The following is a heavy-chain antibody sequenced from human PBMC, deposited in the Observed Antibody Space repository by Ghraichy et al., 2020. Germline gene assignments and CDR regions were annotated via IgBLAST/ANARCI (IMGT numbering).Heavy chain of an antibody. CDR2: ISDSGVRT. D-gene: IGHD6-19*01. J-gene: IGHJ4*02. V-gene: IGHV3-23*01. Sequence: GGSLRLSCAASGFTFSSYTMSWVRQAPGKGLEWVSGISDSGVRTYYADSVKGRFIISRDNSKNTLYLQMNSLGAEDTAVYYCVKGMTISVWARFDFWGQGTLVTASS. CDR3: VKGMTISVWARFDF. CDR1: GFTFSSYT.